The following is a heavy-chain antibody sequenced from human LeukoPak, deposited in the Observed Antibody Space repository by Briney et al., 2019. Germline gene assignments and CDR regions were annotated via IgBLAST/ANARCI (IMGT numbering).Heavy chain of an antibody. CDR1: GYTFTSYD. CDR2: MNPNSGNT. CDR3: ARSPPGYYYGSGSYYNSGDFDY. D-gene: IGHD3-10*01. Sequence: ASVKVSXKASGYTFTSYDINWVRQAPGQGLEWMGWMNPNSGNTGYAQKFQGRVTMTRNTSISTAYMELSSLRSEDTAVYYCARSPPGYYYGSGSYYNSGDFDYWGQGTLVTVSS. V-gene: IGHV1-8*01. J-gene: IGHJ4*02.